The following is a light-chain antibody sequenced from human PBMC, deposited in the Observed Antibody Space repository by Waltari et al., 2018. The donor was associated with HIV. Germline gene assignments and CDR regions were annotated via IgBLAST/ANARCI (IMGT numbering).Light chain of an antibody. J-gene: IGKJ2*01. Sequence: IQMTQSPSSVSVSVGGGVSIKCRASQSIGRPLAWYQLRPGKAPKLLVYAASRLNDGVPARFHATGSKSNFTLDISNLQSEDFAVYVCQQATSFPHTFG. V-gene: IGKV1-12*01. CDR3: QQATSFPHT. CDR2: AAS. CDR1: QSIGRP.